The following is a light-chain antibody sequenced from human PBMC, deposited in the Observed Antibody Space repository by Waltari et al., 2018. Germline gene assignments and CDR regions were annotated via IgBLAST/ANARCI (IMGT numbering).Light chain of an antibody. V-gene: IGKV3-11*01. J-gene: IGKJ4*01. CDR1: HVFTWD. CDR2: DAS. Sequence: CKARHVFTWDVAFDHRGPGQAPRIRLCDASNMATGIPARFSGSGSETDFTLTISSLEPEDSAVYYCQQRRNWPLTFGGGTKVEIK. CDR3: QQRRNWPLT.